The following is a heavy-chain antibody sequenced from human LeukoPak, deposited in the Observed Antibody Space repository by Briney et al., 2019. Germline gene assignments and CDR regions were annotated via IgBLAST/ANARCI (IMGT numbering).Heavy chain of an antibody. CDR1: GFTFSSYG. CDR3: ARVGGARYYYYYMDV. Sequence: PGGSLRLSCAASGFTFSSYGMHWVRQAPGKGLEGVAVIWYDGSKKYYADSVKGRFTISRDNSKNTLYLQMNSLRAEDTAVYYCARVGGARYYYYYMDVWGKGTTVTVSS. J-gene: IGHJ6*03. D-gene: IGHD3-16*01. CDR2: IWYDGSKK. V-gene: IGHV3-33*01.